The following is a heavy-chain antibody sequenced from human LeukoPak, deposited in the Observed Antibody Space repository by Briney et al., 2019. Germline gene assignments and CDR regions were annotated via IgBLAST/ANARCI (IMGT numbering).Heavy chain of an antibody. D-gene: IGHD2-2*02. CDR2: INPNSGGT. J-gene: IGHJ3*02. CDR3: ARDQYIVVVPAAIGHAFDI. Sequence: ASVKVSCKASGYTFTGYYMHWVRQAPGQGLEWMGRINPNSGGTNYAQKFQGRVTMTRDTSISTAYMELSRLRSDDTAVYYCARDQYIVVVPAAIGHAFDIWGQGTMVTVSS. CDR1: GYTFTGYY. V-gene: IGHV1-2*06.